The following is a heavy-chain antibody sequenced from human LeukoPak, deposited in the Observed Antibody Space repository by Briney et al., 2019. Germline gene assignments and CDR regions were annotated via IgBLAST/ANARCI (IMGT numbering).Heavy chain of an antibody. CDR3: ARHYYDSSGYSVDP. CDR2: IYYSGST. D-gene: IGHD3-22*01. CDR1: GGSISSSSYY. Sequence: SETLSLTCTVSGGSISSSSYYWGWIRQPPGKGLEWIGSIYYSGSTYYSPSLKSRVTISVDTSKNQFSLKLSSVTAADTAVYYCARHYYDSSGYSVDPWGQGTLVTVSS. V-gene: IGHV4-39*01. J-gene: IGHJ5*02.